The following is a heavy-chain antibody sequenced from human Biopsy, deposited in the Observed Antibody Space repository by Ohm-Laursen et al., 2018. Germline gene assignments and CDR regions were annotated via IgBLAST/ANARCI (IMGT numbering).Heavy chain of an antibody. V-gene: IGHV1-69*06. Sequence: SVKVSCKSSRVTFSSYAVSWVRQAPGQGLEWMGGIIPMFGTTNYAQKFQGRLSITADKSTTAAYLELSGLGSEDTAAYYCARAVRNQLVSEYWGQGTLVTVSS. CDR3: ARAVRNQLVSEY. D-gene: IGHD1-1*01. CDR1: RVTFSSYA. CDR2: IIPMFGTT. J-gene: IGHJ4*02.